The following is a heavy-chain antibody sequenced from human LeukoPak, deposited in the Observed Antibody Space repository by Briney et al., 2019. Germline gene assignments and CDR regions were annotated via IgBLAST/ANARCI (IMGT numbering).Heavy chain of an antibody. CDR1: GGTFSSYA. D-gene: IGHD3-16*01. Sequence: ASVKVSCKASGGTFSSYAISWVRQAPGQGLEWMGGIIPIFGTANYAQKFQGRVTITADESTSTAYMELSSLRSEDTAVYYCARDRPSRRVGGSPSGGGDFDYWGQGTLVTVSS. CDR2: IIPIFGTA. V-gene: IGHV1-69*13. J-gene: IGHJ4*02. CDR3: ARDRPSRRVGGSPSGGGDFDY.